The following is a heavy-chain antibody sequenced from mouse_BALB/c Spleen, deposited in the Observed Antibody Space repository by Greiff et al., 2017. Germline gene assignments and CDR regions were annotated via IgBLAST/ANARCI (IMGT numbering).Heavy chain of an antibody. CDR3: ARSFSYYGNYGGAMDY. V-gene: IGHV2-9*02. D-gene: IGHD2-10*01. J-gene: IGHJ4*01. CDR1: GFSLTSYG. CDR2: IWAGGST. Sequence: VKLMESGPGLVAPSQSLSITCTVSGFSLTSYGVHWVRQPPGKGLEWLGVIWAGGSTNYNSALMSRLSISKDNSKSQVFLKMNSLQTDDTAMYYCARSFSYYGNYGGAMDYWGQGTSVTVSS.